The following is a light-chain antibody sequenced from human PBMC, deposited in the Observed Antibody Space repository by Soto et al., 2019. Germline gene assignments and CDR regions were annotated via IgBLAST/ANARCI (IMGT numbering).Light chain of an antibody. Sequence: DIGPTHFNASVAVSLRETATINCKSSQSVLYSSNNKNYLAWYQQKPGQAPKLLIYWASTRESGVPDRFSGSGSATDFTLTISSLQAEDVAVYYCQQYSSIPRTFGQGTRLEIK. CDR3: QQYSSIPRT. CDR2: WAS. J-gene: IGKJ5*01. V-gene: IGKV4-1*01. CDR1: QSVLYSSNNKNY.